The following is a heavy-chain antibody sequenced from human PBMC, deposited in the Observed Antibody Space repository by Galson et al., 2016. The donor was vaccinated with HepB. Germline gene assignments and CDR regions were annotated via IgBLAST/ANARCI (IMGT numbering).Heavy chain of an antibody. Sequence: SVKVSCKASGYTFTYYYIQWLRQAPGHGLEWVGIINPSGSVTSYAQKFQGRVTMTRDTSTSTVYMDLSSLRSEDTAVYYCARATDTVQTMLGFAAGSYGMDVWGQGTTIIVSS. CDR1: GYTFTYYY. D-gene: IGHD3-10*01. V-gene: IGHV1-46*01. J-gene: IGHJ6*02. CDR3: ARATDTVQTMLGFAAGSYGMDV. CDR2: INPSGSVT.